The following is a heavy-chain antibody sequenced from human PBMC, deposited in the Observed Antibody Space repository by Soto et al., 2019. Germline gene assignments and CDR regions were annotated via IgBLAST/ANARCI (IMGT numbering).Heavy chain of an antibody. CDR2: IYYSGST. CDR1: GGSISSYY. Sequence: SETLSLTCTVSGGSISSYYWSWIRQPPGKGLEWIGYIYYSGSTNYDPSLKSRVTISVDTSKNQFSLKLSSVTAADTAVYYCARGDSSSWYSFDYWGQGTLVTVSS. D-gene: IGHD6-13*01. J-gene: IGHJ4*02. CDR3: ARGDSSSWYSFDY. V-gene: IGHV4-59*01.